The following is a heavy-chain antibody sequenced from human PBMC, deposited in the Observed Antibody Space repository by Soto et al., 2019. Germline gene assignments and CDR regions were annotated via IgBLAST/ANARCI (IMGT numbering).Heavy chain of an antibody. V-gene: IGHV1-24*01. CDR1: GYTLTELS. J-gene: IGHJ6*02. CDR3: ATTTHSYGYGDGYYYYGMDV. Sequence: ASVKVSCKVSGYTLTELSMHWSLQAPGKGLEWMGGFDPEDGETIYAQKFQGRVTMTEDTSTDTAYMELSSLRSEDTAVYYCATTTHSYGYGDGYYYYGMDVWGQGTTVTVSS. D-gene: IGHD5-18*01. CDR2: FDPEDGET.